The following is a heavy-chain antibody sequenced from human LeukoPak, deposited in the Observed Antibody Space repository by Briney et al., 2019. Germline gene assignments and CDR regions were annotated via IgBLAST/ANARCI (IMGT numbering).Heavy chain of an antibody. J-gene: IGHJ6*03. D-gene: IGHD3-10*01. CDR1: GFTFSDYY. CDR3: ARGGITMVRGVRDYYYYMDV. V-gene: IGHV3-11*01. CDR2: ISSSGSTI. Sequence: GGSLRLSCAASGFTFSDYYMSWIRQAPGKGLEWVSYISSSGSTIYYADSVKGRFTISRDNAKNSLYLQMNSLRAEDTAVYYCARGGITMVRGVRDYYYYMDVWGKGTTVTISS.